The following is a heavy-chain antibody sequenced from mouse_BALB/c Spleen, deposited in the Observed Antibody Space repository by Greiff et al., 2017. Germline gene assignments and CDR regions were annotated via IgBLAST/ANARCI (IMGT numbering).Heavy chain of an antibody. CDR3: ARHEGRDGDPFAY. V-gene: IGHV5-12-2*01. J-gene: IGHJ3*01. Sequence: EVMLVESGGGLVQPGGSLKLSCAASGFTFSSYTMSWVRQTPEKRLEWVAYISNGGGSTYYPDTVKGRFTISRDNAKNTLYLQMSSLKSEDTAMYYCARHEGRDGDPFAYWGQGTLVTVSA. CDR2: ISNGGGST. CDR1: GFTFSSYT. D-gene: IGHD2-13*01.